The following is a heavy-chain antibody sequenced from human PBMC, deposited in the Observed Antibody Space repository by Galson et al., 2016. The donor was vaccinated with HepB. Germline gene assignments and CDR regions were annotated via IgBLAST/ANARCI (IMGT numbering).Heavy chain of an antibody. V-gene: IGHV1-69*13. J-gene: IGHJ3*02. CDR1: GGTFSSYA. CDR3: ARDSGWEEWFGAFDI. Sequence: SVKVSCKASGGTFSSYAINWVRQAPGQGLEWMGGIIPMFGTANYAQKFQGRVTIIADESTRTAYMELSSLRSEDTAVYYCARDSGWEEWFGAFDIWGQGTMVTVSS. D-gene: IGHD3-3*01. CDR2: IIPMFGTA.